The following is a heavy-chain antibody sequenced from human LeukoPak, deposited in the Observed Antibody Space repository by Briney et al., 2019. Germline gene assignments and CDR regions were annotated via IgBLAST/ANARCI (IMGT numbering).Heavy chain of an antibody. V-gene: IGHV3-7*03. CDR2: IKQDGSEK. CDR1: GSTFSSYS. J-gene: IGHJ4*02. CDR3: AREGERGYSYGFIDC. D-gene: IGHD5-18*01. Sequence: GGSLRLSCAASGSTFSSYSMNWVRQAPGKGLEWVANIKQDGSEKYFVDSVRGRFTISRDNAKNSLHLQMNSLRAEDTAVYYCAREGERGYSYGFIDCWGQGTLVTVSS.